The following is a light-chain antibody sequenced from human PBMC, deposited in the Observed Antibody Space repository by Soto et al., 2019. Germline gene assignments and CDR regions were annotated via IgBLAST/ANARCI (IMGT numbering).Light chain of an antibody. J-gene: IGKJ5*01. CDR2: DAS. V-gene: IGKV3-11*01. CDR1: QSVTSY. CDR3: QQRSSWPIT. Sequence: EIVMTQSPATLSVSPGERATLSSRASQSVTSYLAWYQQRPGQAPRLLINDASRRATGIPDRFSGSGSGADFTLTISSLEPEDFAVYYCQQRSSWPITFGQGTRLDIK.